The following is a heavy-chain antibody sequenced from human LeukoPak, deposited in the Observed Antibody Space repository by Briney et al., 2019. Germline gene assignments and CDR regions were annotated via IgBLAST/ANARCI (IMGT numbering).Heavy chain of an antibody. CDR1: GYTFTGYG. J-gene: IGHJ3*02. V-gene: IGHV1-69*13. Sequence: SVKVSCKASGYTFTGYGISWVRQAPGQGLEWMGGIIPIFGTANYAQKFQGRVTITADESTSTAYMELSGLRSEDTAVYYCARAGIAAAGKDDAFDIWGQGTMVTVSS. D-gene: IGHD6-13*01. CDR2: IIPIFGTA. CDR3: ARAGIAAAGKDDAFDI.